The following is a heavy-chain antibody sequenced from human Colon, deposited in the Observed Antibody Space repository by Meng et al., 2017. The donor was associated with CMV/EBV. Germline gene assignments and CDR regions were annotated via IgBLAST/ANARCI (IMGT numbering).Heavy chain of an antibody. CDR3: ARSHSTSQRYFQH. V-gene: IGHV1-46*01. Sequence: ASVKVSCKPSGYTFSDYYVNWVRQAPGQGPEWMGIIDPSGGSAGYPQKFQGRITMTRDTSTSTVYMELSGLRSEDTATYYCARSHSTSQRYFQHWGQGTRVTVPQ. CDR1: GYTFSDYY. D-gene: IGHD2-2*01. J-gene: IGHJ1*01. CDR2: IDPSGGSA.